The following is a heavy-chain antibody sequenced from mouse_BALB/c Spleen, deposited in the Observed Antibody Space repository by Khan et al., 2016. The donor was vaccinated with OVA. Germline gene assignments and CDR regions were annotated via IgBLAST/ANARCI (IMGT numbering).Heavy chain of an antibody. CDR2: IWAAGST. J-gene: IGHJ4*01. CDR3: ARFHDGYYYNVDD. D-gene: IGHD2-3*01. CDR1: GFALTSYG. Sequence: QVQLKESGPGLVAPSQSLSITCTVSGFALTSYGVHWVRQPPGKGLEWLGVIWAAGSTNYNSALMSRLTISKDDSKSQVFLKMNSLQTEDSAMYYCARFHDGYYYNVDDWGQGTSVTVSS. V-gene: IGHV2-9*02.